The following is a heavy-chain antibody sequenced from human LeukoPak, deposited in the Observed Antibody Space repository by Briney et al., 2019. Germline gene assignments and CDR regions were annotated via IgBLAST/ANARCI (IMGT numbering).Heavy chain of an antibody. CDR2: ISWNSGTI. CDR3: AKGNYYDSSVYYFDY. J-gene: IGHJ4*02. Sequence: GRSLRLSCAASGFTFDDFGMHWVRQGPGKGLEWVSGISWNSGTIGYADSVKGRFTISRDNAKNSLYLQMNSLRAEDTAVYYCAKGNYYDSSVYYFDYWGQGTLVTVSS. CDR1: GFTFDDFG. D-gene: IGHD3-22*01. V-gene: IGHV3-9*01.